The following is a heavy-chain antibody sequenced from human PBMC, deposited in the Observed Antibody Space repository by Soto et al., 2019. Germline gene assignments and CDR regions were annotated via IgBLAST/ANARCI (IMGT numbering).Heavy chain of an antibody. J-gene: IGHJ3*02. Sequence: SETLSLTCTVSGGSISSSSYYWGWIRQPPGKGLEWIGSIYYSGSTYYNPSLKSRVTISVDTSKNQFSLKLSSVTAADTAVYYCARYYDSSGLGDAFDIWGQGTMVTVSS. V-gene: IGHV4-39*01. CDR3: ARYYDSSGLGDAFDI. D-gene: IGHD3-22*01. CDR2: IYYSGST. CDR1: GGSISSSSYY.